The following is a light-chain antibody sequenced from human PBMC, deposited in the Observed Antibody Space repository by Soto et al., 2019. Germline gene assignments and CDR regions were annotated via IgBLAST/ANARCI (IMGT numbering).Light chain of an antibody. V-gene: IGLV2-11*01. J-gene: IGLJ1*01. Sequence: QSALTQPASVSGSPGQSITISCTGTSSDFGVYNYVSLYQLHPGKAPKLIIYVVTQRPSGVPDRFSGSKSGNTASLSISGLQDEDEADYYCCSHSASYTFVFGTGTKFTVL. CDR1: SSDFGVYNY. CDR3: CSHSASYTFV. CDR2: VVT.